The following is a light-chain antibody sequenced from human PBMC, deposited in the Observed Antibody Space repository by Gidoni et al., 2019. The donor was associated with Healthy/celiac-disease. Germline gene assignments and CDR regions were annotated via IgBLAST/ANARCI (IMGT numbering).Light chain of an antibody. CDR3: QQYGSSPALT. CDR1: QSVSSSY. J-gene: IGKJ4*01. CDR2: GAS. Sequence: EIVLTQSPGTLSLSPGERATLSCRASQSVSSSYLAWYQQKPGQAPRLLIYGASSRATGIPDRFSGSGSGTDFTLTISRLEPEDCAVYYCQQYGSSPALTFXGXTKVEIK. V-gene: IGKV3-20*01.